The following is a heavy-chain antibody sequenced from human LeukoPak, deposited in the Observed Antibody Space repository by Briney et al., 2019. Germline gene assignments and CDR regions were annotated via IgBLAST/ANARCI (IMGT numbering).Heavy chain of an antibody. D-gene: IGHD6-6*01. J-gene: IGHJ2*01. CDR3: ARLGSIAARPDWYFDL. CDR2: IYYSGST. CDR1: GGSISSSSYY. Sequence: SETLSLTCTVSGGSISSSSYYWGWIRQPPGKGLEWIGSIYYSGSTYYNPSLKSRVTISVDTSKNQFSLKLSSVTAADTAVYYCARLGSIAARPDWYFDLWGRGTLVTVSS. V-gene: IGHV4-39*01.